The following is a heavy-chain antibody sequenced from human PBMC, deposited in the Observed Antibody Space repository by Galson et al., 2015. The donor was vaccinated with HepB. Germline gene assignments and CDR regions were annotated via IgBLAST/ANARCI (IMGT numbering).Heavy chain of an antibody. D-gene: IGHD4-11*01. Sequence: SLRLSCAASGFTFSSYGMHWVRQAPGKGLEWVTIMSYDGSTKHYADSVRGRFTISRDNSNNTLYLQMDSLRAEDTAVYYCASPSSPFCVSNICRHFHFWGQGTLVTDSS. V-gene: IGHV3-30*03. CDR3: ASPSSPFCVSNICRHFHF. CDR2: MSYDGSTK. CDR1: GFTFSSYG. J-gene: IGHJ4*02.